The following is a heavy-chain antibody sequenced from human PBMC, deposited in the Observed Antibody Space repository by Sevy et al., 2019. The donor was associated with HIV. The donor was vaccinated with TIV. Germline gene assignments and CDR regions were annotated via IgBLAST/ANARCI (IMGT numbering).Heavy chain of an antibody. J-gene: IGHJ6*02. Sequence: ASVKVSCKASGGTFSSYAISWVRQAPGQGLEWMGGIIPIFGTANYPQKFQGRVTITADESTSTAYMELSRLRSEDTAVYYCARSVPIFGVVNYYYYYSMDVWGQWTTVTVSS. CDR2: IIPIFGTA. CDR3: ARSVPIFGVVNYYYYYSMDV. D-gene: IGHD3-3*01. CDR1: GGTFSSYA. V-gene: IGHV1-69*13.